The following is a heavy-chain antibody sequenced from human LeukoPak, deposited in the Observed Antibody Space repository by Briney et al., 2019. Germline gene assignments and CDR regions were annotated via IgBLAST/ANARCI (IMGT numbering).Heavy chain of an antibody. Sequence: GGSLRLSRAASGFSFSNYAMQRGRQAPGKGVVEGAFKLYDGSEKYYADSVKGRFTMSIDNSRNTPYLQLNSLTTEDTAVYYCVKDEARWLHHGFDYWGQGTLVTVSS. D-gene: IGHD5-24*01. CDR3: VKDEARWLHHGFDY. CDR1: GFSFSNYA. CDR2: KLYDGSEK. V-gene: IGHV3-30*02. J-gene: IGHJ4*02.